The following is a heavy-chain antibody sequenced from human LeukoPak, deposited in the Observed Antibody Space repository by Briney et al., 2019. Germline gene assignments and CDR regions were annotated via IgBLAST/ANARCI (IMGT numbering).Heavy chain of an antibody. CDR1: GLTFSSYS. Sequence: PGGSLRLSCAASGLTFSSYSMNWVRQAPGKGLEWVSYISSSSGTIYYADSVKGRFTISRDNSKNTLYLQMNSLRTEDTAVYYCAKAEGYDILTGLDYWGQGTLVTVSS. CDR2: ISSSSGTI. J-gene: IGHJ4*02. D-gene: IGHD3-9*01. V-gene: IGHV3-48*01. CDR3: AKAEGYDILTGLDY.